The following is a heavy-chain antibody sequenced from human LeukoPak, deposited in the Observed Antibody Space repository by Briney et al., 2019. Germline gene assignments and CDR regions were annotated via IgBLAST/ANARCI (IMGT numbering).Heavy chain of an antibody. CDR1: GFTFSSYW. J-gene: IGHJ3*02. Sequence: GGSLRLSCTVSGFTFSSYWMHWVRQAPGKGLVWVSRINTDGSSTTYADSVKGQFTISRDNAKSTLYLQMNSLRVEDTALYHCARYIYFGFSFDIWGQGTMVTVSS. CDR3: ARYIYFGFSFDI. D-gene: IGHD3-10*01. CDR2: INTDGSST. V-gene: IGHV3-74*01.